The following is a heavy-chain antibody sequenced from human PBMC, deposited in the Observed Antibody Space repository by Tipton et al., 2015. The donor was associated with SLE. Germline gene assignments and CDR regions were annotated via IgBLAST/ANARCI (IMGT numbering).Heavy chain of an antibody. J-gene: IGHJ6*02. CDR3: AKDLLVEWELEPLYYYYGMDV. D-gene: IGHD1-26*01. V-gene: IGHV3-23*01. Sequence: SLRLSCAASGFTFSSYAMSWVRQAPGKGLEWVSAISGSGGNTYYADSVKGRFTISRDNSKNTLYVQMNSLRAEDTAVYYCAKDLLVEWELEPLYYYYGMDVWGQGTTVTVSS. CDR2: ISGSGGNT. CDR1: GFTFSSYA.